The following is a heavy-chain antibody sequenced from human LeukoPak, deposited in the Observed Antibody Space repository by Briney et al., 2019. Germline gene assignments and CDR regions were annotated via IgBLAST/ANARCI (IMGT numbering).Heavy chain of an antibody. CDR2: AHHAGST. J-gene: IGHJ4*02. D-gene: IGHD2-2*01. CDR3: ARLHKLLSYQLPNFDH. V-gene: IGHV4-39*01. CDR1: GDSISTNTYY. Sequence: SETLSLTCTVSGDSISTNTYYWAWVRQPPGEAPQWIGNAHHAGSTYYNPSLQSRVTISVDTPKNQFSLRLGSVTAADTAVYYCARLHKLLSYQLPNFDHWGQGTLVTVSS.